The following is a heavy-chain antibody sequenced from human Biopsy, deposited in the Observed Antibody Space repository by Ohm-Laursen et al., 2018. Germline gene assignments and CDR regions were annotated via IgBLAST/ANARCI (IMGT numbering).Heavy chain of an antibody. CDR1: GDSISSYY. CDR3: ARMDCSGGSCHYYSYGMDV. V-gene: IGHV4-4*09. J-gene: IGHJ6*02. CDR2: IHHSGST. D-gene: IGHD2-15*01. Sequence: TLSLTWPVSGDSISSYYWSWIRQPPGKGLECIGNIHHSGSTNYNPSLKSRLTISVDTSKNQFSLKLSSVTAADTAVYYCARMDCSGGSCHYYSYGMDVWGQGTTVTVSS.